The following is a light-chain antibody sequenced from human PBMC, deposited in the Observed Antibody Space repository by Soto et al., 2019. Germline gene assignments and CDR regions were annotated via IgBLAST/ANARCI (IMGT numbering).Light chain of an antibody. CDR2: DVN. CDR1: SVAVGGFEY. Sequence: QSALTQPASVSGSPGQSIAISCTGTSVAVGGFEYVSWYQQHPGKVPKLMIYDVNNRPSGVSNRFSGSKSGNTASLTISGLQAEYEADSFCSSYTSSNTYVFGPGTKVTVL. J-gene: IGLJ1*01. CDR3: SSYTSSNTYV. V-gene: IGLV2-14*03.